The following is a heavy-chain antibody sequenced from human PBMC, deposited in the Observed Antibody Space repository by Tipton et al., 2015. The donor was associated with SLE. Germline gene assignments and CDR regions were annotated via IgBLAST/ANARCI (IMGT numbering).Heavy chain of an antibody. J-gene: IGHJ6*02. CDR2: IYYSGST. D-gene: IGHD7-27*01. Sequence: TLSLTCTVSGGSISSYYWSWIRQPPGKGLEWIGYIYYSGSTNYNPSLKSRVTISVDTSKNQFSLNLSSVTAAVTAGYYCARETTGDTYYYNGMDVWGQGTTVTVSS. CDR1: GGSISSYY. V-gene: IGHV4-59*01. CDR3: ARETTGDTYYYNGMDV.